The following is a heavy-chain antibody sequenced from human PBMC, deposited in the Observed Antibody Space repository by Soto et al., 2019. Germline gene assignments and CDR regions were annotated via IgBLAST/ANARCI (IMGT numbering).Heavy chain of an antibody. J-gene: IGHJ6*02. CDR3: VRSAHQRENDYGLDV. Sequence: QVQLVQSGAEVKKPGASVKISCKASGYTFSTYYMHWVRQAPGQGLEWMAIISPSGGSTTYPQKFQGRVTMTRDTSTGTVYMELSSLRSEDTAVYYCVRSAHQRENDYGLDVWGQGTTVTVSS. CDR1: GYTFSTYY. V-gene: IGHV1-46*01. D-gene: IGHD1-1*01. CDR2: ISPSGGST.